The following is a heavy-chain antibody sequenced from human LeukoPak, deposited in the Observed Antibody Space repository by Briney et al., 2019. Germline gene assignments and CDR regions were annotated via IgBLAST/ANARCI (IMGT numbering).Heavy chain of an antibody. D-gene: IGHD1-1*01. CDR2: IYLGDSGT. CDR1: GYTFTSHW. V-gene: IGHV5-51*01. J-gene: IGHJ4*02. Sequence: GESLKISCKVSGYTFTSHWIGWVRQTPGKGLEWMGVIYLGDSGTRYSPSFQGQDTISADKSINTAYLQWSSLKASDTAIYYCARVGTVITPFNYWGQGTLVTVSS. CDR3: ARVGTVITPFNY.